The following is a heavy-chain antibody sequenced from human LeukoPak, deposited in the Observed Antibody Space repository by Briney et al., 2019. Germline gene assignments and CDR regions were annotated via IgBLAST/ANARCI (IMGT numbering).Heavy chain of an antibody. J-gene: IGHJ4*02. Sequence: GGSLRLSCAASGFTFSGDAMSWVRQAPGKGLEWVSAISGSGGSTYYADSVKGRFTISRDNSKNTLYLQMNSLRAEDTAVYYCAKDAYYDILTGYFYFDYWGQGTLVTVSS. V-gene: IGHV3-23*01. CDR2: ISGSGGST. D-gene: IGHD3-9*01. CDR1: GFTFSGDA. CDR3: AKDAYYDILTGYFYFDY.